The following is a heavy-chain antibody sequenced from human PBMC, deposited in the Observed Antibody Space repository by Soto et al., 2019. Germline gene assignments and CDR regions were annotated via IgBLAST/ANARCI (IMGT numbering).Heavy chain of an antibody. CDR3: AREPREGSYSSFDD. V-gene: IGHV4-34*01. D-gene: IGHD3-16*01. J-gene: IGHJ4*02. CDR1: GGSFSGYY. Sequence: SETLSLTCAVYGGSFSGYYWSWIRQPPGKGLEWIGEINHSGSTNYNPSLKSRVTISVDTSKNQFSLKLSSVTAADTAVYYCAREPREGSYSSFDDSGQGTLVTVSS. CDR2: INHSGST.